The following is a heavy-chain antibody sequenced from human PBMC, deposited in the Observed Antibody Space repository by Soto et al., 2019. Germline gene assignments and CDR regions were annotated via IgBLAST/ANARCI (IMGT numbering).Heavy chain of an antibody. J-gene: IGHJ4*02. D-gene: IGHD3-10*01. V-gene: IGHV2-5*02. CDR1: GFSLHTHAVG. Sequence: QITLKESGPTLVKPTQTLTLTCTFSGFSLHTHAVGVGWIRQPPGKALEWLALVYWDDDKRYNLFLKSRLAITKDTSKNQVVLTRTNMDPVDTATYYCAHAAFGEFVGSFGYWGQGTLVTVSS. CDR3: AHAAFGEFVGSFGY. CDR2: VYWDDDK.